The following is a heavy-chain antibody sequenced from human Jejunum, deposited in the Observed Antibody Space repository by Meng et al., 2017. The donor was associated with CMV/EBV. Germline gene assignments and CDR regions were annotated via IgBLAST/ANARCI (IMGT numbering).Heavy chain of an antibody. D-gene: IGHD3-10*01. CDR3: ARGTPGRSYSDY. CDR2: FVNNVDT. CDR1: GYTFASYG. V-gene: IGHV1-18*01. Sequence: QVSPPWSGAGVKKPGASGGVPCQVSGYTFASYGISWLRQAPGQGLEWMGWFVNNVDTYSAQKFQGRVTMTTDTHTSTAFMELRSLRSDDTAVYYCARGTPGRSYSDYWGQGTLVTVSS. J-gene: IGHJ4*02.